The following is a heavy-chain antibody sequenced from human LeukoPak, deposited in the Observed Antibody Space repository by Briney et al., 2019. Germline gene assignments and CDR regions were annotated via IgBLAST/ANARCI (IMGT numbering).Heavy chain of an antibody. CDR3: ARGGSVTRRITIFGVVTQSRYYYGMDV. J-gene: IGHJ6*02. CDR2: MNPNSGNT. Sequence: GASVNVSCKASGYTFTSYDINWVRQATGHGLEWMGWMNPNSGNTGYAQKFQGRVAMTRNTSISTAYMELSSLRSEDTAVYYCARGGSVTRRITIFGVVTQSRYYYGMDVWGQGTTVTVSS. D-gene: IGHD3-3*01. CDR1: GYTFTSYD. V-gene: IGHV1-8*01.